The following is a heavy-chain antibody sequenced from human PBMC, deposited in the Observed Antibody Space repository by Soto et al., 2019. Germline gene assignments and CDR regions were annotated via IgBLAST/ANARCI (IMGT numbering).Heavy chain of an antibody. CDR1: GFTVSNNY. Sequence: GGSLRLSCAASGFTVSNNYMRWVRQAPGKGLEWVSLIYSGGTTHYADSVKGRFTTSRDNSKNTLYLQMNSLRVEDTAVYYCARDPPGIVASGAGGWGQGTLVTVSS. CDR2: IYSGGTT. CDR3: ARDPPGIVASGAGG. J-gene: IGHJ4*02. D-gene: IGHD6-13*01. V-gene: IGHV3-53*01.